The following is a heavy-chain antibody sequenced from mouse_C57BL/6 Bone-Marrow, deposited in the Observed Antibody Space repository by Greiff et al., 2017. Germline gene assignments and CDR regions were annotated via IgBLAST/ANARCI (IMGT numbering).Heavy chain of an antibody. Sequence: VQLQQSGAELVRPGASVKLSCTASGFNIKDYYMHWVQQRPEQGLEWIGRIDHEDGDTEYAPTVQGKATMTADTSSNTAYLQLSSLTSEDTAVYYCTTCGSSYSSDYWGQGTTLTVSS. J-gene: IGHJ2*01. V-gene: IGHV14-1*01. D-gene: IGHD1-1*01. CDR2: IDHEDGDT. CDR1: GFNIKDYY. CDR3: TTCGSSYSSDY.